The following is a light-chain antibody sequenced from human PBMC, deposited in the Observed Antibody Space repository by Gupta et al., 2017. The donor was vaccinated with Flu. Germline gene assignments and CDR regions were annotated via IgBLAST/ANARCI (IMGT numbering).Light chain of an antibody. V-gene: IGKV2-30*01. CDR3: KQCRHWPWS. J-gene: IGKJ2*04. CDR2: QAS. Sequence: VTLGEPAGDCGRITQGAGDSDGNTYLPWFQKRPGQSPRRLIDQASYRGSGIPDRCSGSGSGTNFTRKIGRVEAEDGDIYYCKQCRHWPWSFGQGTTLEIK. CDR1: QGAGDSDGNTY.